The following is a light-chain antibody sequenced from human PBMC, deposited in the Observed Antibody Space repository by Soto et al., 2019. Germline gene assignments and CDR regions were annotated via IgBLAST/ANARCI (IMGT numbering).Light chain of an antibody. Sequence: QSALTQPASVSGSPGQSITISCTGTSSDVGGYKFVSWYQQHPGKAPKLMIYEVSNQPSGVSSRFSGSKSGNTASLTISGLQAEDEADYYCGSYTGSIYVFGPGTKLTVL. J-gene: IGLJ1*01. CDR2: EVS. CDR3: GSYTGSIYV. CDR1: SSDVGGYKF. V-gene: IGLV2-14*01.